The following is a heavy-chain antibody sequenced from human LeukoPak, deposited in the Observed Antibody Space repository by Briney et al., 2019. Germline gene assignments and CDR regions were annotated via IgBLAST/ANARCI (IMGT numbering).Heavy chain of an antibody. CDR3: ARDLLSTVAGTGDIDY. CDR1: GYSISSGYY. J-gene: IGHJ4*02. Sequence: SETLSLTCTVSGYSISSGYYWGWIRQPPGKGLEWIGSIYHSGSTYYNPSLKSRVTISVDTSKNQFSLKLSSVTAADTAVYYCARDLLSTVAGTGDIDYWGQGTLVTVSS. V-gene: IGHV4-38-2*02. D-gene: IGHD6-19*01. CDR2: IYHSGST.